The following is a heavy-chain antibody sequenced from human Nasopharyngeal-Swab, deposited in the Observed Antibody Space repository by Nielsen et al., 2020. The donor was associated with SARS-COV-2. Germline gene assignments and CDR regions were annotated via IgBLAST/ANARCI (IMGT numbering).Heavy chain of an antibody. V-gene: IGHV4-34*01. CDR2: INHSGST. J-gene: IGHJ3*02. Sequence: SETLSVTCAVFGGSFSGSYWSWIRQPPGRGLEWIGEINHSGSTMYIPSLKSRVTISVDTSKNQFSLNLTSVTAADTAMYYCARGPALVIRKTLSSGFDIWGQGTMVTVSS. CDR1: GGSFSGSY. CDR3: ARGPALVIRKTLSSGFDI. D-gene: IGHD3-10*01.